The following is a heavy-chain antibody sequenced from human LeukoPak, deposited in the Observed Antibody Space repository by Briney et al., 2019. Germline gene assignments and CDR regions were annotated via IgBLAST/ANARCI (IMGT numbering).Heavy chain of an antibody. CDR1: GYTFTSYG. CDR3: ARDGIVVVPAAIRAYDAFDI. V-gene: IGHV1-18*01. D-gene: IGHD2-2*01. CDR2: ISAYNGNT. J-gene: IGHJ3*02. Sequence: GASVKASCKASGYTFTSYGISWVRQAPGQGLEWMGWISAYNGNTNYAQKLQGRVTMTTDTSTSTAYMELRSPRSDDTAVYYCARDGIVVVPAAIRAYDAFDIWGQGTMVTVSS.